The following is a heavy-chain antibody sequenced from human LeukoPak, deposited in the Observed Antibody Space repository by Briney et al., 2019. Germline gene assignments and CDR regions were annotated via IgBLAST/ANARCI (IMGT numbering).Heavy chain of an antibody. Sequence: ASVKVSCKASGYTFTGYYMHWVRQAPGQGLEWMGWINPNSGGTNYAQKFQGRVTMTGDTSISTAYMELSRLRSDDTAVYYCARAAIVVVPAALGYWGQGTLVTVSS. D-gene: IGHD2-2*01. J-gene: IGHJ4*02. CDR1: GYTFTGYY. CDR2: INPNSGGT. V-gene: IGHV1-2*02. CDR3: ARAAIVVVPAALGY.